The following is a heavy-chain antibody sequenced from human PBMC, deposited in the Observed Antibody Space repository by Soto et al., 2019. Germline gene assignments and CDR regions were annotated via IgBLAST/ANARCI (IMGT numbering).Heavy chain of an antibody. V-gene: IGHV4-30-4*01. CDR3: ARGGGLDDPHDRFDP. Sequence: QVQLQESGPGLVKPSQTLSLTCTVSGGSISSGDYYWGWIRQPPGKGLEWIGYIYYSGSTYYNPSLKGRVTISVDTSKNQLSLKLSSVAAADTAVYYCARGGGLDDPHDRFDPWGQGTLVTVSS. J-gene: IGHJ5*02. CDR2: IYYSGST. D-gene: IGHD3-16*01. CDR1: GGSISSGDYY.